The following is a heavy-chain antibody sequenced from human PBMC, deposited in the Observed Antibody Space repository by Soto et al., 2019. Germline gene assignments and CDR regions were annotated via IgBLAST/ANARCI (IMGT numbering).Heavy chain of an antibody. CDR1: GISFSSYA. J-gene: IGHJ4*02. CDR3: AKGADSYVSLIYYIDD. CDR2: SGGGGTGT. V-gene: IGHV3-23*01. D-gene: IGHD3-16*01. Sequence: GGSMRLSCAGSGISFSSYAMTWVRQAPGRGLEWVAASGGGGTGTYYADSVKGRFIISRDNSKNTLYLQMNSLRVEDTAGYYCAKGADSYVSLIYYIDDWCQGTLVTVSS.